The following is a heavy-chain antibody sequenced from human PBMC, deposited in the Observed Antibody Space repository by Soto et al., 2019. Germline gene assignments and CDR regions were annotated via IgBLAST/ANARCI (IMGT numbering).Heavy chain of an antibody. CDR1: GFAFSTYS. J-gene: IGHJ6*02. V-gene: IGHV3-48*02. D-gene: IGHD2-8*01. CDR2: ITSDSSTI. CDR3: ARVGRGVYGMDV. Sequence: LRLSCAASGFAFSTYSINWVRQAPGKGLEWFSYITSDSSTISYADSVKGRFTVSRGNAKNSLYLQMNSLRDEDTAVYYCARVGRGVYGMDVWGQGTSVTVSS.